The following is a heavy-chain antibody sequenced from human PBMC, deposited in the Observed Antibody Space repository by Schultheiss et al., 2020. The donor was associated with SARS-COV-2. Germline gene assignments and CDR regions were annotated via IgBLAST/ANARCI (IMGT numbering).Heavy chain of an antibody. CDR3: ARGRSHGPQGRSFFDY. CDR1: GFTFSSYA. J-gene: IGHJ4*02. Sequence: GGSLRLSCAASGFTFSSYAMSWVRQAPGKGLEWVSVMYSGGNKYYGDSVKDRFIISRDNSKNALYLQMNSLRAEDTALYYCARGRSHGPQGRSFFDYWGQGTLVTVSS. D-gene: IGHD3-16*01. CDR2: MYSGGNK. V-gene: IGHV3-23*03.